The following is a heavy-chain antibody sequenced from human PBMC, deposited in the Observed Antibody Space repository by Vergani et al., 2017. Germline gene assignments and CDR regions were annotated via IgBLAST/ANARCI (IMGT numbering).Heavy chain of an antibody. V-gene: IGHV3-33*01. J-gene: IGHJ6*02. CDR3: AREERAGSSSWYRVYYYYGMDV. CDR2: IWCDGSNK. Sequence: QVQLVESGGGVVQPGRSLRLSCAASGFTFSSYGMHWVRQAPGKGLEWVAVIWCDGSNKYYADSVKGRFTIARDNSKNTLYLQMNSLSAEDTAVYYWAREERAGSSSWYRVYYYYGMDVWGQGTTVTVSS. D-gene: IGHD6-13*01. CDR1: GFTFSSYG.